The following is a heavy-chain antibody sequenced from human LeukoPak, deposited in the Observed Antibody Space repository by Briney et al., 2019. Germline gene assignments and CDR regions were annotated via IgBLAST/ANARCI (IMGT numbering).Heavy chain of an antibody. V-gene: IGHV4-34*01. CDR3: ARGKEN. CDR2: INHSGST. Sequence: PSETLSLTCAVYGGSFSGYYWSWIRQPPGKGLEWIGEINHSGSTNYNPSLKSRVTISVDTSKNQFSLKLSSVTAADTAVYYCARGKENWGQGTLVTVSS. J-gene: IGHJ4*02. CDR1: GGSFSGYY.